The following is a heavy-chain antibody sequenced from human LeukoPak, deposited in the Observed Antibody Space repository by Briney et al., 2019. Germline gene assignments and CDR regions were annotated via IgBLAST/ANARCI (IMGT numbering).Heavy chain of an antibody. Sequence: GGSLRLSCVVSGFTFSTHGFHRVRQAPGKGLEWVSVIWHDGGRKEHADSVRGRFTISRDNSNLYLQMNSLRAEDTAIYYCARDIGNSGFNLDYWGQGTPVTVSS. D-gene: IGHD5-12*01. J-gene: IGHJ4*02. CDR3: ARDIGNSGFNLDY. V-gene: IGHV3-33*01. CDR1: GFTFSTHG. CDR2: IWHDGGRK.